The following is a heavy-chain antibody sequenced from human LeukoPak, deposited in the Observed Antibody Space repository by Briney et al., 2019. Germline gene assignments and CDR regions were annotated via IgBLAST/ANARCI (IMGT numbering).Heavy chain of an antibody. Sequence: PGGSLRLSCAASGFTLSSNSMSWGRQAPGKGLEWVSIIYSGGSTCYADSVKGRFTLSRDNSKNTLYLQMNSLRAEHTAVYYCARGISGDALDFWGQGTMVTVS. V-gene: IGHV3-53*01. D-gene: IGHD1-26*01. CDR1: GFTLSSNS. CDR3: ARGISGDALDF. CDR2: IYSGGST. J-gene: IGHJ3*01.